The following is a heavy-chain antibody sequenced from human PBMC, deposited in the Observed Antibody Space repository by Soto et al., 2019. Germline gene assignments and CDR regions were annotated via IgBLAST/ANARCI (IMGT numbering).Heavy chain of an antibody. D-gene: IGHD3-9*01. V-gene: IGHV1-18*01. CDR1: GYTFTSYG. CDR2: ISPFNGNT. Sequence: QVQLVQSGAEVKKPGASVKVSCKASGYTFTSYGISWVRQAPGQGLEWMGWISPFNGNTNYAQKRQGRGTLAPDTSPTPAYLEPGGLGSAGTAGDFWGGGGGYDILAGYYESSRFDYWGQGTLVTVSS. CDR3: GGGGGYDILAGYYESSRFDY. J-gene: IGHJ4*02.